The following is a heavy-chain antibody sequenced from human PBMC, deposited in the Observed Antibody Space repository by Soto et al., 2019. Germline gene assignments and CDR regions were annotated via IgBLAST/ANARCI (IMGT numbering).Heavy chain of an antibody. Sequence: PSETLSLTCPVSGGSISSYYWSWIRQPPGKGLEWIGYIYYSGSTNYNPSLKSRVTISVDTSKNQFSLKLSSVTAADTAVYYCARDRLPGAATLWFDPWGQGTLVTVSS. CDR3: ARDRLPGAATLWFDP. CDR1: GGSISSYY. J-gene: IGHJ5*02. CDR2: IYYSGST. V-gene: IGHV4-59*01. D-gene: IGHD2-15*01.